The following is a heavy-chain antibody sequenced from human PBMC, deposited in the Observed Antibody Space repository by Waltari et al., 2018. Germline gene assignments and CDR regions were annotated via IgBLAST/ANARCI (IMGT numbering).Heavy chain of an antibody. CDR2: INHSGST. CDR1: GGSFRCYY. V-gene: IGHV4-34*01. Sequence: QVQLQQWGAGLLKPSETLSLTCAVYGGSFRCYYWSWIRQPPGKGLEWIGEINHSGSTNYNPSLKSRVTISVDTSKNQFSLKLSSVTAADTAVYYCARMGRRVSGSYHDPFDYWGQGTLVTVSS. D-gene: IGHD1-26*01. CDR3: ARMGRRVSGSYHDPFDY. J-gene: IGHJ4*02.